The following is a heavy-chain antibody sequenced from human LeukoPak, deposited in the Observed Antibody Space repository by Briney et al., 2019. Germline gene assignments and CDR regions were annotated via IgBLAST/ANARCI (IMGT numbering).Heavy chain of an antibody. V-gene: IGHV3-7*01. CDR2: IKQDGSEK. J-gene: IGHJ4*02. D-gene: IGHD5-18*01. Sequence: GGSLRLSCAASGFTFSSYWTSWVRQAPGKGLEWVANIKQDGSEKYYVDSVKGRFTISRDNAKNSLYLQMNSLRAEDTAVYYCAREKLWFDYWGQGTLVTVSS. CDR3: AREKLWFDY. CDR1: GFTFSSYW.